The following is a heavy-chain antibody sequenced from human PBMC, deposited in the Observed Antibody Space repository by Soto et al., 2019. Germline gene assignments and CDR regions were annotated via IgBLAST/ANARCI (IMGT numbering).Heavy chain of an antibody. V-gene: IGHV3-49*04. CDR1: GFTFGDYA. Sequence: PGGSLSLSCTASGFTFGDYAMSWVRPAPGKGLERVGFIRSKAYGGTTEYAASVKGRFTISRDDSKNTLYLQMNSLKTEDTAVYYCTTARGTYGAEYFQHWGQGTLVTGS. CDR3: TTARGTYGAEYFQH. CDR2: IRSKAYGGTT. D-gene: IGHD4-17*01. J-gene: IGHJ1*01.